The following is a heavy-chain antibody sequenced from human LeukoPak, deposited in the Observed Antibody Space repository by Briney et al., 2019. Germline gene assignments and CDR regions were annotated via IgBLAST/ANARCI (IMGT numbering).Heavy chain of an antibody. Sequence: SETLSLTCTVSGGSISSGGYYWSWIRQHPGKGLEWIGYIYYSGGTYYNPSLKSRVTISVDTSKNQFSLKLSSVTAADTAVYYCARADGDYGLSYYYYGMDVWGQGTTVTVSS. CDR1: GGSISSGGYY. D-gene: IGHD4-17*01. V-gene: IGHV4-31*03. J-gene: IGHJ6*02. CDR3: ARADGDYGLSYYYYGMDV. CDR2: IYYSGGT.